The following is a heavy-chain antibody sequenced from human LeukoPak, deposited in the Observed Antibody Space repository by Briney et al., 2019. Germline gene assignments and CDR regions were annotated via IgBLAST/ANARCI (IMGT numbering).Heavy chain of an antibody. CDR3: ARQRGSYAYDY. J-gene: IGHJ4*02. CDR1: GYDFTNYW. V-gene: IGHV5-51*01. Sequence: GESLKISCKHSGYDFTNYWIAWVRPMPGKGLQWMGVTYPGNSDTGYSPSFQGQVTISAVKSFSTAYLQWSSLKAPDTAIYYCARQRGSYAYDYWGQGTLVTVSS. CDR2: TYPGNSDT. D-gene: IGHD5-18*01.